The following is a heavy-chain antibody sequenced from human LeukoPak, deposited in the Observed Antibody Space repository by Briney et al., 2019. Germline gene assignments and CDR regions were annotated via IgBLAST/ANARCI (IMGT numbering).Heavy chain of an antibody. CDR2: INHSGST. Sequence: PSETLSLTCTVSGYSISSVYYWGWIRQPPGKGLEWIGEINHSGSTNYNPSLKSRVTISVDTSKNQFSLKLSSVTAADTAVYYCARERVGATGYSDYWGQGTLVTVSS. D-gene: IGHD1-26*01. CDR1: GYSISSVYY. CDR3: ARERVGATGYSDY. V-gene: IGHV4-38-2*02. J-gene: IGHJ4*02.